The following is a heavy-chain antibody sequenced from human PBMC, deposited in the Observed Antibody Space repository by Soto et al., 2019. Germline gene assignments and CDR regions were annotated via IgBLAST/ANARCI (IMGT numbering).Heavy chain of an antibody. V-gene: IGHV4-34*01. J-gene: IGHJ4*02. D-gene: IGHD4-17*01. Sequence: SETLSLTCAGYGGSFSGYYWSWIRQPPGKGLEWIGEINHSGSTNYNPSLKSRVTISVDTSKNQFSLKLSSVTAADTAVYYCARARTTVTGDYFDYWGQGTLVTVSS. CDR2: INHSGST. CDR1: GGSFSGYY. CDR3: ARARTTVTGDYFDY.